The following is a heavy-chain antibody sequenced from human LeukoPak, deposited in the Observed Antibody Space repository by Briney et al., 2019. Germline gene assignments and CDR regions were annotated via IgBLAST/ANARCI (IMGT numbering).Heavy chain of an antibody. Sequence: GGSLRLSCAASGFTFSSYAMHWVRQAPGKGLEWVAVISYDGSNKYYADSVKGRFTISRDNSKNTLYLQMNSLRAEDTAVYYCARDPRVVVPAAIDYWGQGTLVTVSS. D-gene: IGHD2-2*01. J-gene: IGHJ4*02. CDR1: GFTFSSYA. CDR2: ISYDGSNK. V-gene: IGHV3-30-3*01. CDR3: ARDPRVVVPAAIDY.